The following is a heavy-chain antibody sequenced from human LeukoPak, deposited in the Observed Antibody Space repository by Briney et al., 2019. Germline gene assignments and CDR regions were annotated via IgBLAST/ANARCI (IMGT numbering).Heavy chain of an antibody. V-gene: IGHV3-23*01. CDR1: GFTFSTYA. Sequence: GGSLRLSCAASGFTFSTYAMSWARQAPGKGLEWVSGISGSGGSTYYADSVKGRFTISRDNSKNTLYLQMNSLRAEDTAVYYCAKDRRLRGGSDAFDIWGQGTMVTVSS. CDR2: ISGSGGST. CDR3: AKDRRLRGGSDAFDI. D-gene: IGHD4-17*01. J-gene: IGHJ3*02.